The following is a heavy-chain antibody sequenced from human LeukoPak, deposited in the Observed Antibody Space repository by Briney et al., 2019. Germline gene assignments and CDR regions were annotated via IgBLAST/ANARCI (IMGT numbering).Heavy chain of an antibody. Sequence: GASVKVSCKASGYTFTGYYMHWVRQAPGQGLEWMGWINPNSGGTNYAQKFQGRVTMTRDTSISTAYMELSRLRSDDTAVYYCARDSSVVVPAAWAVWGQGTLATVSS. CDR2: INPNSGGT. CDR3: ARDSSVVVPAAWAV. J-gene: IGHJ4*02. D-gene: IGHD2-2*01. CDR1: GYTFTGYY. V-gene: IGHV1-2*02.